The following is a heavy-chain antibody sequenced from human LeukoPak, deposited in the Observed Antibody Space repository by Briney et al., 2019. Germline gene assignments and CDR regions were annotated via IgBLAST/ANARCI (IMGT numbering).Heavy chain of an antibody. CDR1: GGSISSGSYY. Sequence: PSETLSLTCTVSGGSISSGSYYWSWIRQPAGKGLEWIGRIYTSGSTNYNPSLKSRVTISVDTSKNQFSLKLSSMTAADTAVYYCARDVSSWLDSWGQGTLVTVSS. V-gene: IGHV4-61*02. CDR3: ARDVSSWLDS. D-gene: IGHD6-13*01. CDR2: IYTSGST. J-gene: IGHJ4*02.